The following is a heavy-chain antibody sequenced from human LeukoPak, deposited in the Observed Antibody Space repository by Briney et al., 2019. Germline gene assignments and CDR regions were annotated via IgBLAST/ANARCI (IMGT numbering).Heavy chain of an antibody. D-gene: IGHD5-18*01. CDR3: ARQGEWIHLDY. CDR2: ISYDGSNK. V-gene: IGHV3-30-3*01. CDR1: GFTFSSYA. Sequence: GGSLRLSCAASGFTFSSYAMHWVRQAPGKGLEWVAVISYDGSNKYYADSVKGRFTISRDNSKNTLYLQMNSLRAEDTAVYYCARQGEWIHLDYWGQGTLVTVSS. J-gene: IGHJ4*02.